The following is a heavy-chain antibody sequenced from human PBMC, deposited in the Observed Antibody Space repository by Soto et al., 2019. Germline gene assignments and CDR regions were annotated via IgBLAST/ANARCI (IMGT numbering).Heavy chain of an antibody. J-gene: IGHJ6*02. V-gene: IGHV1-69*06. Sequence: LVKVSCKASGGTFSSYAISWVRQAPGQGLEWMGGIIPIFGTANYAQKFQGRVTITADTSTSTAYMELSRLRSEDTAEYYCARARAAAGPNYSCNCGMDVWGQGTTVTVSS. CDR3: ARARAAAGPNYSCNCGMDV. CDR1: GGTFSSYA. D-gene: IGHD6-13*01. CDR2: IIPIFGTA.